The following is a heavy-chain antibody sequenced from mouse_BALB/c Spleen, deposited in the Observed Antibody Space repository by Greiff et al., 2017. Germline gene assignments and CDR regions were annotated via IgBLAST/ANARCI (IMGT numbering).Heavy chain of an antibody. CDR1: GFTFSSYG. D-gene: IGHD1-2*01. Sequence: EAKLQESGGDLVKPGGSLKLSCAASGFTFSSYGMSWVRQTPDKRLEWVATISSGGSYTYYVDSVKGRFTISRDNAKNTLYLQMSSLKSEDTAMYYCASFITTAFDYWGQGTTLTVSS. CDR2: ISSGGSYT. J-gene: IGHJ2*01. CDR3: ASFITTAFDY. V-gene: IGHV5-6*01.